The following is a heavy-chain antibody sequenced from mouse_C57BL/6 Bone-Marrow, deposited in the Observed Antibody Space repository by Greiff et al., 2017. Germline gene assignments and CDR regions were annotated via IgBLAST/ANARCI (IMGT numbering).Heavy chain of an antibody. J-gene: IGHJ3*01. D-gene: IGHD2-2*01. V-gene: IGHV14-4*01. CDR2: IDPENGDT. CDR1: GFNIKDDY. Sequence: EVKLQQSGAELVRPGASVKLSCTASGFNIKDDYMHWVKQRPEQGLEWIGWIDPENGDTENASKFQGKATITADTSSNTAYLQLSSLTSEDTAVYYCTTAAYGYDGVAYWGQGTLVTVSA. CDR3: TTAAYGYDGVAY.